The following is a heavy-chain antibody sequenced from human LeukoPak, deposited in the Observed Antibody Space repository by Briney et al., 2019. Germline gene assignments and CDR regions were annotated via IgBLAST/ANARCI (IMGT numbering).Heavy chain of an antibody. D-gene: IGHD3-10*01. CDR1: GFTFSSYS. CDR3: AVTFGELLYRENWFDP. Sequence: GGSLRLSCAASGFTFSSYSMNWVRQAPGKGLEWVSSIRSNSSYIYYADSVKGRFTISRDNAKNSLYLQMNSMRAEDTAVYYCAVTFGELLYRENWFDPWGQGTLVTVSS. J-gene: IGHJ5*02. V-gene: IGHV3-21*01. CDR2: IRSNSSYI.